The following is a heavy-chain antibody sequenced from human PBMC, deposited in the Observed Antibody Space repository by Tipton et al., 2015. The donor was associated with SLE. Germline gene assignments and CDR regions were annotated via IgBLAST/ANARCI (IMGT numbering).Heavy chain of an antibody. CDR1: GYSISSGYY. CDR2: IYHSGST. Sequence: TLSLTCTVSGYSISSGYYWGWIRQPPGKGLEWIGSIYHSGSTYYNPSLKSRVTISVDTPKNQLSLKLSSVTAADTAIYYCTIGQGWLPDYWGQGTLVTVSS. D-gene: IGHD5-24*01. CDR3: TIGQGWLPDY. J-gene: IGHJ4*02. V-gene: IGHV4-38-2*02.